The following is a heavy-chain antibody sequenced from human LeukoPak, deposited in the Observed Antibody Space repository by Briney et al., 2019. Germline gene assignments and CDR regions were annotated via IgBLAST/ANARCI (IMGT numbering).Heavy chain of an antibody. Sequence: GGSLRLSCAAAAFTLDDYGTSWVRQAPGKGLEWVSGIKWNDGSIGYADSVKGRFTISRDNAKNSLYLQMNSLRAEDTAVYYCARDKKSGESSEIDYWGQGTLVTVSS. CDR2: IKWNDGSI. CDR3: ARDKKSGESSEIDY. V-gene: IGHV3-20*04. CDR1: AFTLDDYG. J-gene: IGHJ4*02. D-gene: IGHD3-10*01.